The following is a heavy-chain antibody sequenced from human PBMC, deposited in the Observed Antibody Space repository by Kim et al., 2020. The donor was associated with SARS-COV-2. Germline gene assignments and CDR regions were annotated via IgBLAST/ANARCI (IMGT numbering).Heavy chain of an antibody. D-gene: IGHD5-18*01. CDR1: GFTFNNYG. J-gene: IGHJ3*02. V-gene: IGHV3-33*01. CDR2: IWYHGGNT. CDR3: ARDESGYSYGCNI. Sequence: GGSLRHSCSASGFTFNNYGMHWVRQAPGKGLEWVAFIWYHGGNTYYADSVKGRFTISRDNSKNTLYLQMNSLRAEDTAVYYCARDESGYSYGCNIWGQGTMVTVSS.